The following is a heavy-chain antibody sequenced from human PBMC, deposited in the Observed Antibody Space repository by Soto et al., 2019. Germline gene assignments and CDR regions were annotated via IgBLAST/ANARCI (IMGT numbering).Heavy chain of an antibody. CDR3: ARGALMVVVHTFYYTMDV. CDR1: DGSLSGSY. Sequence: PSETLSLTCAVHDGSLSGSYWSWTRQSPGKGLEWIGEINQGGSTNYNPSLKSRVTISVDTSKNQFSLKLRSVTAADTAVYYCARGALMVVVHTFYYTMDVWGQGATVTVSS. CDR2: INQGGST. V-gene: IGHV4-34*01. J-gene: IGHJ6*02. D-gene: IGHD3-22*01.